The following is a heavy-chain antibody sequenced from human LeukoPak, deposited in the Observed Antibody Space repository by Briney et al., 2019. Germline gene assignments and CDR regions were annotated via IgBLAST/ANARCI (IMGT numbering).Heavy chain of an antibody. V-gene: IGHV1-8*01. CDR2: MNPNSGNT. CDR3: ARVGGSYTYYYYYGMDV. Sequence: ASLKVSCKASGYTFTSYDINWVRQATGRGLEWMGWMNPNSGNTGYAQKFQCRVTMTRNTSISTAYMELSSLRSEDTAVYYCARVGGSYTYYYYYGMDVWGQGTTVTVSS. D-gene: IGHD1-26*01. J-gene: IGHJ6*02. CDR1: GYTFTSYD.